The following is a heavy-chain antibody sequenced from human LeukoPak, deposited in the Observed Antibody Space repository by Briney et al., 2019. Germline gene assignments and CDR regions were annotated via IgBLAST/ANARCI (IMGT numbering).Heavy chain of an antibody. CDR1: GFTVSSNY. CDR3: AVRNFWSGYYTRTYGMDV. Sequence: GGSLRLSCAASGFTVSSNYMSWVRQAPGKGLEWVSVIYSGGSTYYADSVKGRFTISRDNSKNTLYLQMNSLRAEDTAVYYRAVRNFWSGYYTRTYGMDVWGQGTTVTVSS. J-gene: IGHJ6*02. D-gene: IGHD3-3*01. V-gene: IGHV3-53*01. CDR2: IYSGGST.